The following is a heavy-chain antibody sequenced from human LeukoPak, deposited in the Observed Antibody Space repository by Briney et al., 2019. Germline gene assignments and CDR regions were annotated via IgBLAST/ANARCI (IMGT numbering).Heavy chain of an antibody. D-gene: IGHD3-22*01. CDR2: ISYDGSNK. Sequence: QSGGSLRLSCAASGFTFSSYAMHWVRQAPGKGLEWVAVISYDGSNKYYADSVKGRFTISRDNSKNTLYLQMNSLRAEDTAVYYCAKDGRAYYDSSGPTDYWGQGTLVTVSS. V-gene: IGHV3-30*04. CDR3: AKDGRAYYDSSGPTDY. J-gene: IGHJ4*02. CDR1: GFTFSSYA.